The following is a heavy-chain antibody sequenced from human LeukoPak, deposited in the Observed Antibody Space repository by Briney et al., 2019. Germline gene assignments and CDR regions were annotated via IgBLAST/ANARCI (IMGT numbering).Heavy chain of an antibody. CDR1: GFTFSSYA. V-gene: IGHV3-23*01. J-gene: IGHJ5*02. CDR2: ISGSGDST. CDR3: ARGYSSGWYGWFDP. Sequence: GGSLRLSCAASGFTFSSYAMSWVRQAPGKGLEWVSAISGSGDSTYYADSVKGRLTISRDNSENMLYLQMNSLRAEDTAVYYCARGYSSGWYGWFDPWGQGTLVTVSS. D-gene: IGHD6-19*01.